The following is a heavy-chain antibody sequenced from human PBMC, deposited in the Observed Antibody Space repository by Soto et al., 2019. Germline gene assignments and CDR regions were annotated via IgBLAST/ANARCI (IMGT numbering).Heavy chain of an antibody. D-gene: IGHD6-13*01. CDR2: ICSNDEK. CDR3: ASTYSTSWYWFDP. CDR1: GFSLSNAGLG. Sequence: QVTVKESGPVLVKPTETLTLTCTVSGFSLSNAGLGVSWIRQPPGKALEWLAHICSNDEKSYSTSLKSRLTISKDTSKSQVVLTMTNIDPVDTATYYCASTYSTSWYWFDPWGQGTLVTVSS. J-gene: IGHJ5*02. V-gene: IGHV2-26*04.